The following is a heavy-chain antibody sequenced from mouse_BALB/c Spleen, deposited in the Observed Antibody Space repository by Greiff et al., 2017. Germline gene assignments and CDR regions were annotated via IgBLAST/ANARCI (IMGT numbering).Heavy chain of an antibody. CDR1: GYSFTGYF. J-gene: IGHJ3*01. CDR2: INPYNGDT. Sequence: VQLKESGPELVKPGASVKISCKASGYSFTGYFMNWVKQSHGKSLEWIGRINPYNGDTFYNQKFKGKATLTVDKSSSTAHMELLSLTSEDSAVYYCGRDYYGSSSAWFAYWGQGTLVTVSA. D-gene: IGHD1-1*01. V-gene: IGHV1-37*01. CDR3: GRDYYGSSSAWFAY.